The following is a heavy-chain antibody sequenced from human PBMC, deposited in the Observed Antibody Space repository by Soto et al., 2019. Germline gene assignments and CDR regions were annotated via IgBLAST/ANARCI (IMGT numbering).Heavy chain of an antibody. V-gene: IGHV3-23*01. D-gene: IGHD3-10*01. CDR3: AKEKSYYYGSGSYFVY. J-gene: IGHJ4*02. Sequence: GGSLRLSCAASGFTFSSYAMSWVRQAPGKGLEWVSAISGSGGSTYYADSVKGRFTISRDNSKNKLYLQMNSLRADDTAVYYCAKEKSYYYGSGSYFVYWGQGTLVTVSS. CDR2: ISGSGGST. CDR1: GFTFSSYA.